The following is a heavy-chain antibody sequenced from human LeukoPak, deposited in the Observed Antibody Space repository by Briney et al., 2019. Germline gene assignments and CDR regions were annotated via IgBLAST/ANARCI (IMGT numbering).Heavy chain of an antibody. D-gene: IGHD6-6*01. J-gene: IGHJ3*02. Sequence: SVKVSCKASGYTFTGYYMHWVRQAPGQGLEWMGGIIPIFGTANYAQKFQGRVTITADESTSTAYMELSSLRSEDTAVYYCARLMSIAVPSDAFDIWGQGTMVTVSS. CDR2: IIPIFGTA. CDR1: GYTFTGYY. V-gene: IGHV1-69*13. CDR3: ARLMSIAVPSDAFDI.